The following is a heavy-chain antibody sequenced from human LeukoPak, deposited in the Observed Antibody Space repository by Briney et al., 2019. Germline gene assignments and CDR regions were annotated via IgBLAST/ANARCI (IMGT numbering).Heavy chain of an antibody. V-gene: IGHV1-46*01. CDR3: ARGKDIVVVPAAEADY. J-gene: IGHJ4*02. D-gene: IGHD2-2*01. Sequence: PWASVKVSCKASGYTFTSYYMHWVRQAPGQGLEWMGIINPSGGSTSYAQKFQGRVTMTRGMSTSTVYMELSSLRSEDTAVYYCARGKDIVVVPAAEADYWGQGTLVTVSS. CDR2: INPSGGST. CDR1: GYTFTSYY.